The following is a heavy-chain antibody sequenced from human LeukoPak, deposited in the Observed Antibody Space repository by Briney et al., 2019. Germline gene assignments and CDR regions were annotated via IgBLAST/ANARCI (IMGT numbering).Heavy chain of an antibody. CDR1: GFTFSTYS. Sequence: GGSLRLSCAASGFTFSTYSMNWLRLAPGKGLEWVSSISPDSNYKYYVDSVKGRFTISRDNAKSSLYLQMNSLRAEDTAVYHCARDPHYSSSWYDYWGQGTLVTVPS. V-gene: IGHV3-21*01. CDR3: ARDPHYSSSWYDY. D-gene: IGHD6-13*01. CDR2: ISPDSNYK. J-gene: IGHJ4*02.